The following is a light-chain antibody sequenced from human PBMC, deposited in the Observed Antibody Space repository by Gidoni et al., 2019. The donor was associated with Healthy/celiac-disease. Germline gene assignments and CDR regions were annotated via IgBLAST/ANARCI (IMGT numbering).Light chain of an antibody. J-gene: IGKJ4*01. CDR3: QQYGSSLLT. Sequence: EIVLTQSPGTLSLSPGERATLSCRASQSVSSSYFAWYQQKPGQAPRLLIYGASRRAPGIPDRFSGSGSGTDFTLTISRLEPEDFAVYYCQQYGSSLLTFGGGTKVEIK. CDR1: QSVSSSY. CDR2: GAS. V-gene: IGKV3-20*01.